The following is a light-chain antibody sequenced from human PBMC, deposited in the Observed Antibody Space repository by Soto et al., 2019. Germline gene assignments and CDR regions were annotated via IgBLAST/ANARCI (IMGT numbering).Light chain of an antibody. Sequence: DIVMTQSPDSLAVSLVERATINCKSRQTVLDSSNNKNYLAWYQQKPGQPPKLLIYWASTRESGVPDRFSGSGSGTDFTLTISSLQAEDVAVYYCQQYYSAPPTFGQGTKLEIK. CDR3: QQYYSAPPT. CDR1: QTVLDSSNNKNY. V-gene: IGKV4-1*01. J-gene: IGKJ2*01. CDR2: WAS.